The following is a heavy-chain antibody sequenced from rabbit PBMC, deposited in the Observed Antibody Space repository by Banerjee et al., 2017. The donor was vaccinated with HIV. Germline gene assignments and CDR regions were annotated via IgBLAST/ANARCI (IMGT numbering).Heavy chain of an antibody. Sequence: QSLEESGGDLVQPEGSLTLTCTASGFSFSSSYYMCWVRQAPGKGLEWIACIWTSTSGTWYASWAKGRFTISKTSSTTVTLQMTSLTAADTATYFCARSAGSSDRFNLWGPGTLVTVS. V-gene: IGHV1S40*01. J-gene: IGHJ4*01. CDR1: GFSFSSSYY. CDR3: ARSAGSSDRFNL. D-gene: IGHD8-1*01. CDR2: IWTSTSGT.